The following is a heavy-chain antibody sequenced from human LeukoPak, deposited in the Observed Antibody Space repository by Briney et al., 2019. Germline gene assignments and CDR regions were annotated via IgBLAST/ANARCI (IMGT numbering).Heavy chain of an antibody. Sequence: GASVKVSCKASGRTFSSYAISWVRQAPGQGLEWMGWISAYNGNTNYAQKLQGRVTMTTDTSTSTAYMELRSLRSDDTAVYYCARDHAGRGQYFDYWGQGTLVTVSS. J-gene: IGHJ4*02. CDR1: GRTFSSYA. CDR2: ISAYNGNT. D-gene: IGHD1-26*01. V-gene: IGHV1-18*01. CDR3: ARDHAGRGQYFDY.